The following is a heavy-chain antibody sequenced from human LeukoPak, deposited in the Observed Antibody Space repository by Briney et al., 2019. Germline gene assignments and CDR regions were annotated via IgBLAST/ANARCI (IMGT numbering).Heavy chain of an antibody. Sequence: GGFLRLSCAASGFTFSSYSMNWVRQAPGKGLELVSSISSSSSYIYYADSVKGRFTISRDNAKNSLYLQMNSLRAEDTAVYYCARSSPHCSSTSCYNDAFDIWGQGTMVTVSS. V-gene: IGHV3-21*01. CDR3: ARSSPHCSSTSCYNDAFDI. CDR2: ISSSSSYI. CDR1: GFTFSSYS. J-gene: IGHJ3*02. D-gene: IGHD2-2*02.